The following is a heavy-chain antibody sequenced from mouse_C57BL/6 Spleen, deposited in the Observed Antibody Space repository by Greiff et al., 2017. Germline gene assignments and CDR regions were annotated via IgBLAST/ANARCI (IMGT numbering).Heavy chain of an antibody. J-gene: IGHJ2*01. CDR2: INPNNGGT. Sequence: VQLKQSGPELVQPGASVKMSCKASGYTFTDYNMHWVKQSHGKSLEWFGYINPNNGGTSYNQKFKGKATLTVNKSSSTAYMERRSLTSEYSAVYYCARWEGRADWGQGTTLTVSS. CDR3: ARWEGRAD. CDR1: GYTFTDYN. V-gene: IGHV1-22*01. D-gene: IGHD3-3*01.